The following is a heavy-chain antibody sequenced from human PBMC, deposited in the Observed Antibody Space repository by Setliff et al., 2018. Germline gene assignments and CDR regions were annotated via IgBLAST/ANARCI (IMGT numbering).Heavy chain of an antibody. CDR1: GNRFTDYN. CDR3: ARSTNYGMRFWFEN. J-gene: IGHJ4*02. Sequence: VASVKVSCKASGNRFTDYNLHWVRQAPGQGLEWMGWINPDSGDTHSAQKFQGRVTMTRDTSINTGSMELSRLRSDDTAVYFCARSTNYGMRFWFENWGQGAMVTVSS. D-gene: IGHD1-7*01. V-gene: IGHV1-2*02. CDR2: INPDSGDT.